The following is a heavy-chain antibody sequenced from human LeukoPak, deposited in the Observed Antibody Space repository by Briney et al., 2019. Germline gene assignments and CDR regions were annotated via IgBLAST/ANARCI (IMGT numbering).Heavy chain of an antibody. CDR3: ARGGGYSYGVSDY. J-gene: IGHJ4*02. V-gene: IGHV3-74*01. D-gene: IGHD5-18*01. Sequence: PGGALRLSCGASGFTFSSYRRPWVRHAPGKGLVWVSRINSAGSTTTYADSVTRRFTISRDNAKSTLYLQMNSLRAEDTAVYYCARGGGYSYGVSDYWGQGTLGTASS. CDR1: GFTFSSYR. CDR2: INSAGSTT.